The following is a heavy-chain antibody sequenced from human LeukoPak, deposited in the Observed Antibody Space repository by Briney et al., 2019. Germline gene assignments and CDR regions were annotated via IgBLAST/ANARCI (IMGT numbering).Heavy chain of an antibody. V-gene: IGHV1-18*01. CDR3: ASVGEGRVSYYHLRD. CDR1: GYTFTSYG. J-gene: IGHJ4*02. CDR2: ISAYNGNT. D-gene: IGHD3-3*01. Sequence: ASVKVSCKASGYTFTSYGISWVRQAPGQGLEWMGWISAYNGNTNYAQKLQGRVTMTTDTSTSTAYMELRSLRSDDTAVYYCASVGEGRVSYYHLRDWGQGTLVTVSS.